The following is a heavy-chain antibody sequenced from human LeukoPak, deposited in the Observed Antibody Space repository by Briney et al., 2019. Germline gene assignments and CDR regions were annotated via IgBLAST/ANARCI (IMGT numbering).Heavy chain of an antibody. CDR2: IYYSGST. D-gene: IGHD6-13*01. CDR3: ATGVHGIAAAGDYYFDY. V-gene: IGHV4-39*07. J-gene: IGHJ4*02. CDR1: GGSISSSSYY. Sequence: SETLFLTCTVSGGSISSSSYYWGWIRQPPGKGLEWIGSIYYSGSTYYNPSLKSRVTISVDTSKNQFSLKLSSVTAADTAVYYCATGVHGIAAAGDYYFDYWGQGTLVTVSS.